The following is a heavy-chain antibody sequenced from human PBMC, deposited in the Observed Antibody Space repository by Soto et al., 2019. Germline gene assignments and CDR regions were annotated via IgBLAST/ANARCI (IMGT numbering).Heavy chain of an antibody. CDR3: ARAVVATIMVIDY. Sequence: PSETLSLTCTVSGGSISSYYCSWIRQPPGKGLEWIGYIYYSGSTNYNPSLKSRVTISVDTSKNQFSLKLSSVTAADTAVYYCARAVVATIMVIDYWGQGTLVTVSS. J-gene: IGHJ4*02. CDR2: IYYSGST. CDR1: GGSISSYY. D-gene: IGHD5-12*01. V-gene: IGHV4-59*01.